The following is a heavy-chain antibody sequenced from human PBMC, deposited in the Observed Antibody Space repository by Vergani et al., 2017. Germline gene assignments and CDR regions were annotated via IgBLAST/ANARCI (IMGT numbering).Heavy chain of an antibody. CDR2: IYYSGST. CDR3: ARGRSGRLWVY. Sequence: QLQLQESGPGLVKPSETLSLTCTVSGGSISSSSYYWGWIRQPPGKGLEWIGYIYYSGSTNYNPSLKSRVTISVDTSKNQFSLKLSSVTAADTAVYYCARGRSGRLWVYWGQGTLVTVSS. V-gene: IGHV4-61*05. J-gene: IGHJ4*02. CDR1: GGSISSSSYY. D-gene: IGHD3-16*01.